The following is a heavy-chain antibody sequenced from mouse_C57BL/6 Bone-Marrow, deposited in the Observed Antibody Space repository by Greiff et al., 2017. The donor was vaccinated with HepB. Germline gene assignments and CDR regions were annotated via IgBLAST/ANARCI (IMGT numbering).Heavy chain of an antibody. CDR2: IRSKSNNYAT. D-gene: IGHD2-4*01. V-gene: IGHV10-1*01. J-gene: IGHJ4*01. CDR1: GFSFNTYA. CDR3: VRQRGDYHYYAMDY. Sequence: EVQLVESGGGLVQPKGSLKLSCAASGFSFNTYAMNWVRQAPGKGLEWVARIRSKSNNYATYYADSVKDRFTISRDDSESMLYLQMNNLKTEDTAMYYCVRQRGDYHYYAMDYWGQGTSVTVSS.